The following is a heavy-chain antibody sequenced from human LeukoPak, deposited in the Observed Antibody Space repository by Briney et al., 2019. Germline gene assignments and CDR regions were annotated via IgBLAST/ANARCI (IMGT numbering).Heavy chain of an antibody. D-gene: IGHD2-15*01. V-gene: IGHV3-74*01. CDR1: GFTFSNYW. CDR2: INSDGSSR. CDR3: ANGRGGSLDY. Sequence: GGSLRLSCAASGFTFSNYWMHWVRQAPGKGLVWVSRINSDGSSRNYADSVKGRFTISRDNAKNTLYLQMNSLRAEDTAVYYCANGRGGSLDYWGQGTLVTVSS. J-gene: IGHJ4*02.